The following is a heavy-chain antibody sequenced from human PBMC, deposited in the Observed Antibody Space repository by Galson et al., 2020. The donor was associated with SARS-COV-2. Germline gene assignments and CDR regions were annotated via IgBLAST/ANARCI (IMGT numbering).Heavy chain of an antibody. CDR2: ISGSGGST. CDR3: AKDQRRDDYEGLDY. V-gene: IGHV3-23*01. J-gene: IGHJ4*02. Sequence: GGSLRLSCAASGFTFSSYAMSWVRQAPGKGLEWVSAISGSGGSTYYADSVKGRVTISRDNSKNTLYLQMNSLGAEDTAVYYCAKDQRRDDYEGLDYWGQGTRVTVAS. D-gene: IGHD4-17*01. CDR1: GFTFSSYA.